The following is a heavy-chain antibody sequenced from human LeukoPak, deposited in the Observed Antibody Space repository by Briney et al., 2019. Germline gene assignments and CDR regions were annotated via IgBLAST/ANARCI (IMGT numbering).Heavy chain of an antibody. D-gene: IGHD3/OR15-3a*01. CDR1: GFSVSDYY. V-gene: IGHV3-66*03. J-gene: IGHJ5*02. Sequence: GSLRLSCAVSGFSVSDYYMSWVRQAPGKGLEWVGLILDSGEAFYADFARGRFAISRGESENTLYLQMNSLRVEDTAVYFCARDRAANQDWVEFDPWGQGTPVIVSS. CDR3: ARDRAANQDWVEFDP. CDR2: ILDSGEA.